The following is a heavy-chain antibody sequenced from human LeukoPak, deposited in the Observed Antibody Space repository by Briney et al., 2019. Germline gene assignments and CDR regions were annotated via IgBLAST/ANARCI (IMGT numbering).Heavy chain of an antibody. D-gene: IGHD5-24*01. CDR1: GCSISNYY. CDR3: ASGRDGYTYDAFDI. CDR2: ISYSGST. J-gene: IGHJ3*02. Sequence: PSETLSLTCTVSGCSISNYYWNWIRQPPGKGLEWIGYISYSGSTNYNPSLKSRVTISVDTSKNQFSLKLSSVTAADTAVYYCASGRDGYTYDAFDIWGQGTMVTVSS. V-gene: IGHV4-59*01.